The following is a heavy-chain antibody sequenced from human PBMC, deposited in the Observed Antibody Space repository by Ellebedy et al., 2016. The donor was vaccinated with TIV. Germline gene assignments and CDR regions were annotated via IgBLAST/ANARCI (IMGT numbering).Heavy chain of an antibody. CDR3: ARCRSGPNRVIDY. Sequence: MPSETLSLTCTVSGGSISAYYWSWIRQPPGKGLEWIGYVYYTGTTNSNPSLKSRVTQLLDTSRNQFSLNLTSVTAADTAIYYYARCRSGPNRVIDYWGQGILVTVSS. CDR1: GGSISAYY. J-gene: IGHJ4*02. CDR2: VYYTGTT. D-gene: IGHD3-3*01. V-gene: IGHV4-59*08.